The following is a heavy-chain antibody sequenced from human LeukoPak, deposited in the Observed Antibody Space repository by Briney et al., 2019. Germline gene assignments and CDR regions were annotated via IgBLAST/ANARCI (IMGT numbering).Heavy chain of an antibody. CDR2: IYPGDSDA. D-gene: IGHD3-10*01. CDR3: ARPYYYGSGSSNAFDI. CDR1: GYSFTSYW. V-gene: IGHV5-51*01. Sequence: GESLKISCKGSGYSFTSYWIGWVRQMPGKGLKWMGIIYPGDSDARYSPSFQGQVTISADKSISTAYLQWSSLKASDTAMYYCARPYYYGSGSSNAFDIWGQGTMVTVSS. J-gene: IGHJ3*02.